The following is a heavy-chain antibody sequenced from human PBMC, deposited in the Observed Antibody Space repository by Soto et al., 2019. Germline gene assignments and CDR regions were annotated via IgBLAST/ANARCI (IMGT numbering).Heavy chain of an antibody. Sequence: QVQLVQSGAEVKKPGALVKVSCKASGYTFTSYGISWVRQAPGQGLEWMGWISAYNGNTNYAQKLQGRVTMTTDTSTSTAYMELRSLRSDDTAVYYCARLPPYDFWSGYAYYGMDVWGQGTTVTVSS. V-gene: IGHV1-18*01. J-gene: IGHJ6*02. CDR2: ISAYNGNT. D-gene: IGHD3-3*01. CDR1: GYTFTSYG. CDR3: ARLPPYDFWSGYAYYGMDV.